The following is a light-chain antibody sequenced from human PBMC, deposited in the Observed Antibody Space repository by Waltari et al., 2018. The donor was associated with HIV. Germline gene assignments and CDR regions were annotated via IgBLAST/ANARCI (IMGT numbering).Light chain of an antibody. CDR2: EVS. V-gene: IGLV2-8*01. Sequence: QSALTQPPSASGSPGQSVTISCTGTSSDVGGYNYVSWYQQHPDKAPKLMIYEVSKRPSGVPDRFSGCKSGNTASLTVSGLQAEDEADYYCSSYAGSNVIFGGGTKLTVL. CDR1: SSDVGGYNY. J-gene: IGLJ2*01. CDR3: SSYAGSNVI.